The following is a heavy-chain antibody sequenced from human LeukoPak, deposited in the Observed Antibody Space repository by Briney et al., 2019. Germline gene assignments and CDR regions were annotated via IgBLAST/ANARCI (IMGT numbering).Heavy chain of an antibody. Sequence: SETLSLTCAVYGGSFSGYYWSWIRQPPGKGLEWIGEINHSGSTNYNPSLKSRVTISVDTSKNQFSLKLSSVTDADTAVYYCARLPGIAVAGTYYYYYGMDVWGQGTTVTVSS. CDR3: ARLPGIAVAGTYYYYYGMDV. CDR1: GGSFSGYY. V-gene: IGHV4-34*01. CDR2: INHSGST. J-gene: IGHJ6*02. D-gene: IGHD6-19*01.